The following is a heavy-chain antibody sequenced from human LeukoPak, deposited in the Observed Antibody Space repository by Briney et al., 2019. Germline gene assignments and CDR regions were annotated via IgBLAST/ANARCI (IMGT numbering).Heavy chain of an antibody. CDR2: IIPIFGTA. CDR3: AREGYCSSTSCSLGY. J-gene: IGHJ4*02. CDR1: GGTFSSYA. Sequence: ASVKVSCKASGGTFSSYAISCVRQAPGQGLEWMGGIIPIFGTANYAQKFQGRVTITADESTSTAYMELSSLRSEDTAVYYCAREGYCSSTSCSLGYWGQGTLVTVSS. V-gene: IGHV1-69*01. D-gene: IGHD2-2*01.